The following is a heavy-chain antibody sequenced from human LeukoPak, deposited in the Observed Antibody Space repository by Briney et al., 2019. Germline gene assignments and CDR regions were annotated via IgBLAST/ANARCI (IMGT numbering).Heavy chain of an antibody. V-gene: IGHV3-21*01. CDR3: ARDQDYDSSGTSSGDY. CDR2: ISSSSSYI. J-gene: IGHJ4*02. D-gene: IGHD3-22*01. CDR1: GFTFSSYS. Sequence: GGSLRLSCAASGFTFSSYSMNWVRQAPGKGLEWVSSISSSSSYIYYADSVKGRFTISRDNAKNSLYLQMNSLRAEDTAVYYCARDQDYDSSGTSSGDYWGQGTLVTVSS.